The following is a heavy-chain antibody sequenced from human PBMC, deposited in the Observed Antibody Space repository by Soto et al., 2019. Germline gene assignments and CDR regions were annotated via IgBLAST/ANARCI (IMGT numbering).Heavy chain of an antibody. V-gene: IGHV1-46*02. Sequence: QVQLVQSGAEVKKPGASVKVACKASGYSFNSYYMHWVRQAPGQGPEWMGVINPNGASTSYAQKFQGTVTMTSATSTSTVYMELSTLRSEDTALYYCASDYNAYQRQHVFDIWGQGTLVTVSS. CDR3: ASDYNAYQRQHVFDI. CDR2: INPNGAST. D-gene: IGHD3-10*01. CDR1: GYSFNSYY. J-gene: IGHJ3*02.